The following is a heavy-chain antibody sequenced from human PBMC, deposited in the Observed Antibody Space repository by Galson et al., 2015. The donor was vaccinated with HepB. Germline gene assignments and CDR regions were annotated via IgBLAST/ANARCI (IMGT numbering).Heavy chain of an antibody. J-gene: IGHJ4*02. V-gene: IGHV3-30*09. CDR1: GFTFGSYA. CDR3: ARTFYCDY. CDR2: ISSGGDKK. Sequence: SLRLSCAVSGFTFGSYAFLWVRQAPGKGLEWLAVISSGGDKKYYADSVKGRLAISRDNSKNTLYMQMDSLRPEDTAVYYCARTFYCDYWGQGTLVTVSS.